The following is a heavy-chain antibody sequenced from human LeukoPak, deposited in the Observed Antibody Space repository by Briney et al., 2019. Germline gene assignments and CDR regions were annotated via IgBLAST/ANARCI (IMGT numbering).Heavy chain of an antibody. CDR3: ARIWGGYGSGSLDFDY. CDR2: INPSGGST. Sequence: ASVKVSCKASGYTFTSYYMHWVRQAPGQGLEWMGIINPSGGSTSYAQKFQGRVTMTRDTSTSTVYMELSSLRSEDTAVYYCARIWGGYGSGSLDFDYWGQGTLVTVSS. CDR1: GYTFTSYY. D-gene: IGHD3-10*01. J-gene: IGHJ4*02. V-gene: IGHV1-46*01.